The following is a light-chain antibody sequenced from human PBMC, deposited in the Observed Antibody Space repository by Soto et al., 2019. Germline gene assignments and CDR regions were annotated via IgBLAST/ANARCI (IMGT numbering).Light chain of an antibody. CDR2: LKSDGSH. CDR3: QTWGSGIVV. J-gene: IGLJ2*01. Sequence: QLVLTQSPSASTSLGASVKLTCTLSSGHSNYAIAWHQQQSEKGPPYLMKLKSDGSHSKGDGIPDRFSGSSSGPERYLTISCLHSEDEADYYCQTWGSGIVVFGGGTKLTVL. CDR1: SGHSNYA. V-gene: IGLV4-69*01.